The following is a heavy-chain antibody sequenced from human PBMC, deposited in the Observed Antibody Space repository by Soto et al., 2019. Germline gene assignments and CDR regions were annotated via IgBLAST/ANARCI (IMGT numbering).Heavy chain of an antibody. CDR1: GFTFSSYA. CDR2: ISGSGGST. D-gene: IGHD3-22*01. J-gene: IGHJ3*02. Sequence: EAQLLESGGGLVQPGGSLRLSCAASGFTFSSYAMSRVRQAPGKGLEWVSAISGSGGSTYYADSVKGRFTISRDNSKNTLYLQMNSLRAEDTAVYYCAKYYYDSSGYIDAFDIWGQGTMVTVSS. V-gene: IGHV3-23*01. CDR3: AKYYYDSSGYIDAFDI.